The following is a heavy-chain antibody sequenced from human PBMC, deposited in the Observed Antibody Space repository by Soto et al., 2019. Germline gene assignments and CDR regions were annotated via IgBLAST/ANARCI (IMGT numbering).Heavy chain of an antibody. CDR3: ARLRGTYGDYFPDY. CDR1: GFSFSNYG. CDR2: IYYDGSNR. V-gene: IGHV3-33*01. Sequence: QVQLVESGGGVVQPGRSLRLSCAASGFSFSNYGMHWVRQAPGKGLEWVALIYYDGSNRYYADSVKGRFTISRDNSKNTLYLQMNSLRAEDTAVYYCARLRGTYGDYFPDYGGQGTLVTVSS. J-gene: IGHJ4*02. D-gene: IGHD4-17*01.